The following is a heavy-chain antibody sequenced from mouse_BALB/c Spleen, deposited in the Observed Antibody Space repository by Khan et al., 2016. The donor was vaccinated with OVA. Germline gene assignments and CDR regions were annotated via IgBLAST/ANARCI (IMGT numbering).Heavy chain of an antibody. D-gene: IGHD2-14*01. J-gene: IGHJ2*01. CDR1: GYSITRCYG. Sequence: EVQLVESGPGLVKPSQSLSLTCNVTGYSITRCYGWNWIRQFPGNKLECMGYISYSGSTNYNQSLKSRILFTRDTSKNQFFLQLNSVTTEDAATYYCARTDRIDYWGQGTTVTVSS. CDR3: ARTDRIDY. V-gene: IGHV3-2*02. CDR2: ISYSGST.